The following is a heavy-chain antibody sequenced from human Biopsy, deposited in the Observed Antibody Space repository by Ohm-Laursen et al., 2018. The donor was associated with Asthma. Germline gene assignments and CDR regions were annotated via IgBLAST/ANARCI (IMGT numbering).Heavy chain of an antibody. CDR2: ISYDGSNK. Sequence: SLRLSCSASGFTFSSFGMHWVRQAPGKGLEWVACISYDGSNKYYADSVKGRSTISRDNSKNTLYLQMNSLRAEDTALYYCGRERSYMVDYWGQGTLVIVSS. D-gene: IGHD3-10*01. J-gene: IGHJ4*02. CDR1: GFTFSSFG. CDR3: GRERSYMVDY. V-gene: IGHV3-30*03.